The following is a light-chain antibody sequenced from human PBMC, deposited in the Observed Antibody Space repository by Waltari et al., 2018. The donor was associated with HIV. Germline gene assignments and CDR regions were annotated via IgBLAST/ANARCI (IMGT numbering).Light chain of an antibody. V-gene: IGKV4-1*01. Sequence: DILMTQSPHSLAVSLGERAPIHCTSSQSVLYSSNNKNYLACYQQKPGQPPKLLIYWASTRESGVPDRFSGSGSGTDFTLTISSLQAEDVAVYYCQQYYSTPPTFGGGTKVEIK. CDR3: QQYYSTPPT. J-gene: IGKJ4*01. CDR2: WAS. CDR1: QSVLYSSNNKNY.